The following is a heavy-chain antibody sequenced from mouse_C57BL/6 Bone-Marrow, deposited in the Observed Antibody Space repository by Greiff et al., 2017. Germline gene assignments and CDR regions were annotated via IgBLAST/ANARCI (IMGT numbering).Heavy chain of an antibody. Sequence: QVQLQQPGAELVKPGASVKLSCKASGYTFTSYWMHWVKQRPGQGLEWIGMIHPNSGSTNYNEKFKGKATLTVDKSSSTAYMQLSSLTSEDSAVYYCARLEAFSNWLFWDYWGQGTLVTVSA. J-gene: IGHJ3*01. V-gene: IGHV1-64*01. D-gene: IGHD2-5*01. CDR1: GYTFTSYW. CDR3: ARLEAFSNWLFWDY. CDR2: IHPNSGST.